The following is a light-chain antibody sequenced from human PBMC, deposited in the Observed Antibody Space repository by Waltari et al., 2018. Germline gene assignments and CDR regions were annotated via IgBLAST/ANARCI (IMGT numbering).Light chain of an antibody. Sequence: IVLTQSTGTPSLSPGESATLSCRTSQGVTRALAWYQQKPGQAPRLLIYGASNRATGIPDRFSGSGSGTDFSLTISSLEPEDFAVYYCQHYLRLPVTFGQGTKVEVK. J-gene: IGKJ1*01. CDR3: QHYLRLPVT. V-gene: IGKV3-20*01. CDR2: GAS. CDR1: QGVTRA.